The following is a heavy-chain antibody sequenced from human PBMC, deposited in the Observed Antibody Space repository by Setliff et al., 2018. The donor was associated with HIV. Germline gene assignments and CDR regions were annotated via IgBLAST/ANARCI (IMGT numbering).Heavy chain of an antibody. Sequence: SETLSLTCTVSGGSISRGGHYWNWIRQYPVKGLEWIGHIYYNGRTLFNPALGTRLNMSVDTSENQFSLHLNSVTAADTAVYYCVRERRLSPLSYGVDVWGQGTTVTVSS. V-gene: IGHV4-31*03. CDR2: IYYNGRT. D-gene: IGHD2-2*01. CDR3: VRERRLSPLSYGVDV. CDR1: GGSISRGGHY. J-gene: IGHJ6*02.